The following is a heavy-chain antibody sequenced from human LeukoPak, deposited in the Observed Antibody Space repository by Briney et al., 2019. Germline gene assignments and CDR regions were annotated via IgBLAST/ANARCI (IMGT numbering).Heavy chain of an antibody. CDR2: IYSGGST. D-gene: IGHD3-10*01. V-gene: IGHV3-53*01. J-gene: IGHJ6*02. CDR3: ARGQLLYHYGMDV. CDR1: GFTVSSNY. Sequence: GGSLRLSCAASGFTVSSNYMSWVRQAPGKGLEWVSVIYSGGSTYYADSVKGRFTISRDNSKNTLYLQTNSLRAEDTAVYYCARGQLLYHYGMDVWGQGTTVTVSS.